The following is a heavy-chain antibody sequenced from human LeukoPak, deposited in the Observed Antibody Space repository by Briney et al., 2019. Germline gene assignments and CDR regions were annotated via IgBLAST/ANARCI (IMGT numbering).Heavy chain of an antibody. D-gene: IGHD6-13*01. CDR2: ISGSGGSA. Sequence: GGSLRLSCAASGFTFSSYAMSWVRQAPGKGLEWVSAISGSGGSAYYADSVKGRFTISRDNSKNTLYLQMNSLRAEDTAVYYCARRPPSSSSWLPSLAYFDYWGQGTLVTVSS. CDR1: GFTFSSYA. J-gene: IGHJ4*02. CDR3: ARRPPSSSSWLPSLAYFDY. V-gene: IGHV3-23*01.